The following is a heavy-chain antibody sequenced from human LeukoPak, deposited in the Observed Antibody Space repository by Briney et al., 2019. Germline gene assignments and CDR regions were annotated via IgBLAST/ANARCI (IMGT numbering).Heavy chain of an antibody. Sequence: SETLSLTCTVSGGSISSSSYYWGWIRQPPGKGLEWIGSIYYSGNTYYNPSLKSRVTISADTSKNQFSLKLSPVTAADTAVYYCARHVDGYYYHGMDVWGQGTTVTVSS. CDR1: GGSISSSSYY. CDR3: ARHVDGYYYHGMDV. J-gene: IGHJ6*02. V-gene: IGHV4-39*01. D-gene: IGHD2-15*01. CDR2: IYYSGNT.